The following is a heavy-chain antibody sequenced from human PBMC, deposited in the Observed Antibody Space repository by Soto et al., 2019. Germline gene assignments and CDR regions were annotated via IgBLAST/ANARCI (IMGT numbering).Heavy chain of an antibody. V-gene: IGHV4-31*03. D-gene: IGHD1-26*01. CDR2: IYYSGST. J-gene: IGHJ4*02. CDR1: GGSISSGGYY. Sequence: PSETLSLTCTVSGGSISSGGYYWSWIRQHPGKGLEWIGYIYYSGSTYYNPSLKSRVTISVDTSKNQFSLKLSSVTAADTAVYYCARVGATTPYYFDYWGQGTLVTVSS. CDR3: ARVGATTPYYFDY.